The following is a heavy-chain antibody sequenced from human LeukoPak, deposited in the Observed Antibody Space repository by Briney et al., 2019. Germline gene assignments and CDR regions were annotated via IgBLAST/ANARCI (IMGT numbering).Heavy chain of an antibody. J-gene: IGHJ6*02. V-gene: IGHV3-23*01. CDR3: AKSGGLSGSGRLGMDV. Sequence: GGSLRLSCAASGFTSSSYAMSWVRQAPGKGLEWVSAISCSGGSTYYADSVKGRFTISRDNSINTLYLQMSSLRAEDAAVYYCAKSGGLSGSGRLGMDVWGQGTTVTVSS. CDR1: GFTSSSYA. CDR2: ISCSGGST. D-gene: IGHD3-10*01.